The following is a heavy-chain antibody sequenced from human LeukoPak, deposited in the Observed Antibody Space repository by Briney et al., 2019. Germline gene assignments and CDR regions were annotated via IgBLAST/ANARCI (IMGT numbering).Heavy chain of an antibody. D-gene: IGHD4-23*01. CDR2: ISYDGSNK. V-gene: IGHV3-30-3*01. CDR1: GFTFRSYA. Sequence: GGSVRLFCAASGFTFRSYAMHWVRQARAKGLEGVAVISYDGSNKYYADSVKGRFTISRDNSKNTLYLQMNSLRAEDTAVYYCARDKKEKRGNSLLGYWGQGTLVTVSS. J-gene: IGHJ4*02. CDR3: ARDKKEKRGNSLLGY.